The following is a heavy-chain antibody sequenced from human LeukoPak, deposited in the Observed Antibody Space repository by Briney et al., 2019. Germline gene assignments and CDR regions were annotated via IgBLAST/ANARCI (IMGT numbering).Heavy chain of an antibody. V-gene: IGHV3-20*04. CDR3: ARKYYYDSSGSLDY. CDR2: INWNGGST. Sequence: GGSLRLSCAASGFTFDDYGMSWVRQAPGKGLEWVSGINWNGGSTGYADSVKGRFTISRDNAKNSLYLQMNSLRAEDTALYYCARKYYYDSSGSLDYWGQGTLVTVSS. CDR1: GFTFDDYG. J-gene: IGHJ4*02. D-gene: IGHD3-22*01.